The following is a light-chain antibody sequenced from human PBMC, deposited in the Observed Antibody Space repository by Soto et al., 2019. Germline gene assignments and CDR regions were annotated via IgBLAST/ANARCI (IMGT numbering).Light chain of an antibody. CDR3: QQYHNWPPPIT. CDR1: QRVSSN. CDR2: GAS. J-gene: IGKJ5*01. V-gene: IGKV3-15*01. Sequence: ELVMAQAPATLSVSPGERATLSCRASQRVSSNLAWYQQKPGQAPRLLIYGASTRATGIPARFSGSGSGTEFTLTISSLQSEDFAVYSCQQYHNWPPPITFGQGTRLEIK.